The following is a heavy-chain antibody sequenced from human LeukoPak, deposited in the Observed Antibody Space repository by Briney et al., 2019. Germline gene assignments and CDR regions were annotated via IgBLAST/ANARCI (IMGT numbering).Heavy chain of an antibody. CDR3: AREERDGYNYYWYFDL. CDR2: INQDGSEK. D-gene: IGHD5-24*01. J-gene: IGHJ2*01. V-gene: IGHV3-7*01. Sequence: GGSLRLSCAASGFTFSRYWMSWVRQAPGKGLEWVANINQDGSEKNYVDSVKGRFTISRDNAENSLYLQMNSLRAEDTAVYYCAREERDGYNYYWYFDLWGRGTLVTVSS. CDR1: GFTFSRYW.